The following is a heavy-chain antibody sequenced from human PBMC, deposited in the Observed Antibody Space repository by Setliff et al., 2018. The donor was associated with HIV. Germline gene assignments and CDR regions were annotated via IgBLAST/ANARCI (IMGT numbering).Heavy chain of an antibody. CDR3: ARFWNSGSYRDAFDI. CDR2: IYPGDSDT. J-gene: IGHJ3*02. Sequence: PGESLKISCKGSGYSFTSYWIGWVRQMSGKGLEWMGIIYPGDSDTRYGPSFQGQVIISADKSISTAYLQWSSLKASDSAMYYCARFWNSGSYRDAFDIWGQGTMVTVSS. V-gene: IGHV5-51*01. CDR1: GYSFTSYW. D-gene: IGHD1-26*01.